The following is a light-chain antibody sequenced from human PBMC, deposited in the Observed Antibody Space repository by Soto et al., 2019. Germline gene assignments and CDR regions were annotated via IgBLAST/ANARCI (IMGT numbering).Light chain of an antibody. Sequence: DIQMTQSPSTLSASVGDRVTITCRASQSISSWLAWYQQKPGKAPKLLIYKASSLESGVPSRFSGSGSGTEFTLTINRLQPDDFATYYCQQYNSYPFTFGGGTKVEIK. CDR2: KAS. CDR3: QQYNSYPFT. J-gene: IGKJ4*01. V-gene: IGKV1-5*03. CDR1: QSISSW.